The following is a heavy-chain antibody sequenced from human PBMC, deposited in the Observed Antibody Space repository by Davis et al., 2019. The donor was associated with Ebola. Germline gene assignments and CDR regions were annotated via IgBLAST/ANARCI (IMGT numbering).Heavy chain of an antibody. CDR1: GASIASGGYS. CDR3: ARGPGYSSSWYFLYNWFDP. J-gene: IGHJ5*02. D-gene: IGHD6-13*01. CDR2: IYHSGST. Sequence: SETLSLTCAVSGASIASGGYSWSWIRQPPGKGLEWIGYIYHSGSTNYNPSLKSRVTISVDTSKNQFSLKLSSVTAADTAVYYCARGPGYSSSWYFLYNWFDPWGQGTLVTVSS. V-gene: IGHV4-30-2*01.